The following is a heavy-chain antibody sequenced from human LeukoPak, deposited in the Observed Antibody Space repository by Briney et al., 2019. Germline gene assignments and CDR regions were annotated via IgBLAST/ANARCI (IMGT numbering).Heavy chain of an antibody. D-gene: IGHD3-22*01. J-gene: IGHJ4*02. CDR2: MNPNSGNT. CDR1: GYTFTSYD. CDR3: ARVTRSYYYDPHNTLYYFDY. Sequence: ASVKVSCKASGYTFTSYDINWVRQATGQGLEWMGWMNPNSGNTGYAQKFQGRVTITRNTSISTAYMELSSLRSEDTAVYYCARVTRSYYYDPHNTLYYFDYWGQGTLVTVSS. V-gene: IGHV1-8*03.